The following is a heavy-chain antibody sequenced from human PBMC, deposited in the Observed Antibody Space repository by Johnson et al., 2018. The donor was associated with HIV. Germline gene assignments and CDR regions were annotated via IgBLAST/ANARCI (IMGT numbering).Heavy chain of an antibody. Sequence: VQLVESGGRLVQPGGSLRLSCAASGFSFSTYWMHWVRRVPGTGLVWVSRIDTEGSGTTSAGSVKGRFTIARDNSENTLFLQMNSLKAGDTAVYCCARDRALGWELLGAFDIWGQGTMVTVSS. CDR1: GFSFSTYW. J-gene: IGHJ3*02. CDR2: IDTEGSGT. D-gene: IGHD1-26*01. V-gene: IGHV3-74*03. CDR3: ARDRALGWELLGAFDI.